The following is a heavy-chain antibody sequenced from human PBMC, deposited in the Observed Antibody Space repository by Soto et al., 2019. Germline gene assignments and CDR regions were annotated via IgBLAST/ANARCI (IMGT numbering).Heavy chain of an antibody. CDR1: GGSFSGYY. CDR3: ARGLSGYYKYYYYYYGMDV. D-gene: IGHD3-9*01. Sequence: SETLSLTCAVYGGSFSGYYWSWIRQPPGKGLEWIGEINHSGGTNYNPSLKSRVTISVDTSKNQFSLKLSSVTAADTAVYYCARGLSGYYKYYYYYYGMDVWGQGTTVTVSS. J-gene: IGHJ6*02. V-gene: IGHV4-34*01. CDR2: INHSGGT.